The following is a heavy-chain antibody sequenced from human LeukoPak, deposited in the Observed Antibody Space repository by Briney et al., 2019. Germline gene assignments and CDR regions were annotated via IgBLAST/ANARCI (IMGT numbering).Heavy chain of an antibody. CDR1: AGSFSDYY. CDR2: IYYSGST. CDR3: ARLSPAARGAFDI. V-gene: IGHV4-59*08. D-gene: IGHD6-25*01. Sequence: SETLSLTCTVSAGSFSDYYWAWIRQPPGKGLEWFGYIYYSGSTNYNYSLKSRVTISVNTSKNQFSLRLSYVTAADTAVFYCARLSPAARGAFDIWGQGTMVTVSS. J-gene: IGHJ3*02.